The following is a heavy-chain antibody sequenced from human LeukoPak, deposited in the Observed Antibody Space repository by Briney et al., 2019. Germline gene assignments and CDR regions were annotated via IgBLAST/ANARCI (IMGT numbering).Heavy chain of an antibody. D-gene: IGHD3-22*01. Sequence: SVKVSCKASGGTLSSYAINWVRQAPGQGLDWMGRIIPLFGRTNYAQKFQGRVTITADKSSSTAYMELSGLRSDDTAVYYCARDLGTNYYGTRGYSVFDLWGQGALVTVSS. J-gene: IGHJ4*02. CDR1: GGTLSSYA. CDR2: IIPLFGRT. CDR3: ARDLGTNYYGTRGYSVFDL. V-gene: IGHV1-69*04.